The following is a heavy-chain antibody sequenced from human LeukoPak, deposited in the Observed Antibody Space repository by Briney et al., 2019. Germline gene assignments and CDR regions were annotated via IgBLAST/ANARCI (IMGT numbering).Heavy chain of an antibody. CDR1: GFSISNYV. CDR3: ARGDGGDWTKYYFDY. D-gene: IGHD2-21*01. V-gene: IGHV3-23*01. Sequence: GGSLRLSCAASGFSISNYVMTWVRQAPGKGLEWVSGFSDNGDSAYYADSVKGRFAISRDNAKNTLYLQVNSLRAEDTAVYYCARGDGGDWTKYYFDYWGQGTLVTVSS. CDR2: FSDNGDSA. J-gene: IGHJ4*02.